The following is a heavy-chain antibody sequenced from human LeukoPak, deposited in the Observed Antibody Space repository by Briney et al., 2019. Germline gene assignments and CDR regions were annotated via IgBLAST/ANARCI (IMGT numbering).Heavy chain of an antibody. J-gene: IGHJ5*02. V-gene: IGHV3-15*01. CDR3: STAWKTGRFDP. CDR2: IKSKTDGGTI. D-gene: IGHD1-1*01. Sequence: GGSLRLSCVVSGFTFSEAWMSWVRQAPGKGLEWVGRIKSKTDGGTIDYAAPVKGRFTISRDDSKNTLYLQMNSLKAEDTAIYYCSTAWKTGRFDPWGQGTLVTVSS. CDR1: GFTFSEAW.